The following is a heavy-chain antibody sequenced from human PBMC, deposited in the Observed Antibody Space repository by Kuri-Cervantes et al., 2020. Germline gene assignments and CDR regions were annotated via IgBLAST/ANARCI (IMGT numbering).Heavy chain of an antibody. J-gene: IGHJ4*02. CDR3: ASGYYYDSSGYFDY. CDR1: GLTFSNAW. Sequence: GESLKISCVTSGLTFSNAWMSWVRQAPGKGLEWVAVIWYDGSNKYYADSVKGRFTISRDNSKNTLYLQMNSLRAEDTAVYYCASGYYYDSSGYFDYWGQGTLVTVSS. V-gene: IGHV3-33*08. CDR2: IWYDGSNK. D-gene: IGHD3-22*01.